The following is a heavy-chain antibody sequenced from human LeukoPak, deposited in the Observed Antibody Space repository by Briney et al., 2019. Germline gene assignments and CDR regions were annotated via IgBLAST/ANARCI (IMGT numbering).Heavy chain of an antibody. Sequence: GSLRLSCAASGFTFSSYAMHWVRQAPGKGLEWVAVISYDGSNKYYADSVKGRFTISRDNSKNTLYLQMNSLRAEDTAVYYCAKEGNTVTFDYWGQGTLVTVSS. D-gene: IGHD4-17*01. V-gene: IGHV3-30*04. CDR3: AKEGNTVTFDY. CDR2: ISYDGSNK. CDR1: GFTFSSYA. J-gene: IGHJ4*02.